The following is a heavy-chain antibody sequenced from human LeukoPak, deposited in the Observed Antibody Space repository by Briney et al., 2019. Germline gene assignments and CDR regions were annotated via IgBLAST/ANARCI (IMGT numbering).Heavy chain of an antibody. CDR3: QAEDGIRYFDSPQDK. Sequence: PGPSLKLSCAASGFTFSDYYMSWIRQAPGKCLEWVSYISSSGSTIYYADSVKGRFTISRDNAKNSLYLQMNSLRAEDTAVFFFQAEDGIRYFDSPQDKWGQGTLVTVSS. J-gene: IGHJ4*02. CDR2: ISSSGSTI. CDR1: GFTFSDYY. V-gene: IGHV3-11*01. D-gene: IGHD3-9*01.